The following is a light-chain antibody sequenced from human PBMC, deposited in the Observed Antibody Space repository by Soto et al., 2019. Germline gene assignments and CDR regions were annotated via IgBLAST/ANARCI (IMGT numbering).Light chain of an antibody. V-gene: IGKV3-20*01. CDR3: QQYDSSPWT. CDR1: QSVSSSY. Sequence: EIVLTQSPGTLSLSPGERATLSCRASQSVSSSYLAWYQQKPGQAPRLLIYGASRRATGIPDRFSGSGSGTDFTLTISRLEPVALAVYYYQQYDSSPWTYGQGTKVEIK. J-gene: IGKJ1*01. CDR2: GAS.